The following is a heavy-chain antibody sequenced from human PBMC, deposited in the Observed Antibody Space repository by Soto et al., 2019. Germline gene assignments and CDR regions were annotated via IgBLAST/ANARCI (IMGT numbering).Heavy chain of an antibody. J-gene: IGHJ5*02. V-gene: IGHV4-31*03. D-gene: IGHD6-6*01. CDR3: ARSSGWIGSSSVPWFDP. Sequence: SETLSLTCTVSGGSISSGGYYWSWIRQHPGKGLEWIGYIYYSGSTYYNPSLKSRVTISVDTSKNQFSLKLSSVTAADTAVYYCARSSGWIGSSSVPWFDPWGQGTLVTVSS. CDR2: IYYSGST. CDR1: GGSISSGGYY.